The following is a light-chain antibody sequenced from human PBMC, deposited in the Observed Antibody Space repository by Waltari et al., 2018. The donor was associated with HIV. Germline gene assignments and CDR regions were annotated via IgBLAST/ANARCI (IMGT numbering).Light chain of an antibody. CDR3: SSYTRSTRTTAWL. J-gene: IGLJ2*01. CDR1: ASDIGDYNY. V-gene: IGLV2-14*03. CDR2: DVS. Sequence: QSALTQPASVSGAPGQSITISCTGTASDIGDYNYVSWYQQHPGKAPKLVIYDVSNRPSGISTRFSGPKSGTTASLTMSGLQAEDEAVYYCSSYTRSTRTTAWLFGGGTRLTVL.